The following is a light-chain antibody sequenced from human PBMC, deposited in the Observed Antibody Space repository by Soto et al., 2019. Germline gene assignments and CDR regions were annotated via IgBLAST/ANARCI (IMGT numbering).Light chain of an antibody. V-gene: IGKV1-33*01. CDR2: DAS. CDR1: QDITNY. Sequence: DIQMTQSPSSLSASVGDRVTIICQASQDITNYLNWYQQKPGKAPKLLIYDASNLETGVPSRFSGSASGTHFSFTIISLQPEDIAPYYCQQYDNVPFTVAQGTRLEMK. J-gene: IGKJ5*01. CDR3: QQYDNVPFT.